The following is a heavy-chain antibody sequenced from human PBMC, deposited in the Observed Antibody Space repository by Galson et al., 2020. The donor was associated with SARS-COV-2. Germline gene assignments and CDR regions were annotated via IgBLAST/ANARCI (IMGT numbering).Heavy chain of an antibody. CDR3: KRLLSLPWLQIWLTKYGMDV. J-gene: IGHJ6*02. CDR1: GYTFTSYD. Sequence: ASVKVSCKASGYTFTSYDINWVRQATGQGLEWMGWMNPNSGNTGCAQKFQGRVTMTRDTSISTAYMELSSMTSEDTAVYYCKRLLSLPWLQIWLTKYGMDVGGQGTTVTVPS. V-gene: IGHV1-8*01. D-gene: IGHD5-12*01. CDR2: MNPNSGNT.